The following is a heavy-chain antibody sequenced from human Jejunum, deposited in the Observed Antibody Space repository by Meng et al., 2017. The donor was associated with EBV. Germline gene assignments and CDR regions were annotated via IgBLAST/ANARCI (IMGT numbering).Heavy chain of an antibody. J-gene: IGHJ4*02. Sequence: CGRGVVQSGRSRTLSCVGSGFLVRASGMHWVRQATGQWREWVAIVSYDGRKEYYADSVKGRFTVSRDSSKNEVSLQMDRLRPEDTAVYYCARGSGYSDYMFDYWGQGPLVTVSS. CDR1: GFLVRASG. CDR2: VSYDGRKE. V-gene: IGHV3-30*03. D-gene: IGHD4-11*01. CDR3: ARGSGYSDYMFDY.